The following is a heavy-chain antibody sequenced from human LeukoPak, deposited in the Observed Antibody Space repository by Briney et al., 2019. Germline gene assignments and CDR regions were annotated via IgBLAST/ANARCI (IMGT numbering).Heavy chain of an antibody. Sequence: SETLSLTCTVSGGSISSYYWSWIRQPPGKGLEWIGYIYYSGSTNYNPSLKSRVTISVDTSKNQFSLKLSSVTAADTAVYYCARGDYGDGGWLFDYYYYMDVWGKGTTVTVSS. CDR2: IYYSGST. J-gene: IGHJ6*03. CDR3: ARGDYGDGGWLFDYYYYMDV. D-gene: IGHD4-17*01. V-gene: IGHV4-59*01. CDR1: GGSISSYY.